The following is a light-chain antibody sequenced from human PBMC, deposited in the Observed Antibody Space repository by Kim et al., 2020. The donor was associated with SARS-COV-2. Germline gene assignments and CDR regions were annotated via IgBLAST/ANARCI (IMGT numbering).Light chain of an antibody. CDR3: LQHSTYPIT. CDR2: GAS. CDR1: QDIRND. V-gene: IGKV1-17*01. J-gene: IGKJ5*01. Sequence: ASGGDRVTITCRASQDIRNDLGWYQQNPGRAPKRLIYGASSLQSGVPSRFSGSGSGTEFTLTITSVQPEDFATYFCLQHSTYPITFGQGTRLEIK.